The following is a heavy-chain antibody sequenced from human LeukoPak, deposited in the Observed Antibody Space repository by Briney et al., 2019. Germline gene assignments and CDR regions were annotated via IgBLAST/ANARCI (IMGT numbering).Heavy chain of an antibody. V-gene: IGHV4-38-2*02. Sequence: TSETLSLTCTVSGYSISSGYYWGWIRQPPGKGLEWIGSIYHSGSTYYNPSLKSRVTISVDTSKNQFSLKLSSVTAADTAVYYCERGFDDGVVGPIDYWGQGTLVTVSS. CDR2: IYHSGST. D-gene: IGHD3-3*01. CDR3: ERGFDDGVVGPIDY. J-gene: IGHJ4*02. CDR1: GYSISSGYY.